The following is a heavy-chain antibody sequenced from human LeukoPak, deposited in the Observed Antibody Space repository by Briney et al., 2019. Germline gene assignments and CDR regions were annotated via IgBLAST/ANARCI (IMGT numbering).Heavy chain of an antibody. J-gene: IGHJ4*02. V-gene: IGHV1-8*03. CDR2: MNPNSGNT. D-gene: IGHD6-13*01. Sequence: ASVKVSCKASRYTFTSYDINWVRQATGQGLEWMGWMNPNSGNTGYAQKFQGRVTITRNTSISTAYMELSSLRSEDTAVYYCARDESSSWQTPKYWGQGTLVTVSS. CDR3: ARDESSSWQTPKY. CDR1: RYTFTSYD.